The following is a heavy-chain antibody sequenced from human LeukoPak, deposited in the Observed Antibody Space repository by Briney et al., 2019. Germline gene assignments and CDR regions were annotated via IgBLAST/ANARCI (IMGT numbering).Heavy chain of an antibody. Sequence: SVKVPCKASGGTLSSYGITWVRQAPGQGLEWMGGVIPILATSNYAQKFQGRVTITADESTSTAYMELSSLRSEDTAVYYCARVTPDYSRWFDPWGQGTLVTVSS. J-gene: IGHJ5*02. CDR2: VIPILATS. D-gene: IGHD2-15*01. V-gene: IGHV1-69*01. CDR3: ARVTPDYSRWFDP. CDR1: GGTLSSYG.